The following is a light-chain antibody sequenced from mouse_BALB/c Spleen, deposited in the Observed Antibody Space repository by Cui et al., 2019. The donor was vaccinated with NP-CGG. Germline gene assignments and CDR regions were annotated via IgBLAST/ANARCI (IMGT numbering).Light chain of an antibody. CDR2: GTH. CDR1: IGAVITSNN. V-gene: IGLV1*01. J-gene: IGLJ1*01. CDR3: ALWYSNHWV. Sequence: QAVVTQETALTTSPGETVTLTRRSRIGAVITSNNAHWVQEKPDHLFTGLLDGTHNRAPGVPARFSGSLSGDKAALTITGAQTEDEAIYFCALWYSNHWVFGGGTKLTVL.